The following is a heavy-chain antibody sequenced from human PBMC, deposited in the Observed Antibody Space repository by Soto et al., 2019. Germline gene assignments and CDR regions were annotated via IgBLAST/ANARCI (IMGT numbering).Heavy chain of an antibody. D-gene: IGHD2-15*01. Sequence: QVQLVQSGAEVKKPGSSVKVSCKASGGTFSSYGITWVRQAPGQGLEWMGGIIPMFGTTNYSQKFQGRVTLAADESTSTAYMDLSSLISEDTAVYSCARDGQDLGRNVDLWGQGTLVTVSS. CDR3: ARDGQDLGRNVDL. CDR2: IIPMFGTT. V-gene: IGHV1-69*01. CDR1: GGTFSSYG. J-gene: IGHJ5*02.